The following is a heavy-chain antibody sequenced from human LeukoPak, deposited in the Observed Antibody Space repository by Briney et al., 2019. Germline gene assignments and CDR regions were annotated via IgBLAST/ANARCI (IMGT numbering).Heavy chain of an antibody. D-gene: IGHD2-2*01. Sequence: ASVKVSCKTSGYTFRSCAISWVRQAPGQGRERMGWINVYNGYTNYARNFQGRVTMTTDTSTSTAYMEVRSLRSDDTAVYYCARVECSSTTCYDDYWGQGTLVIVSS. CDR3: ARVECSSTTCYDDY. CDR2: INVYNGYT. J-gene: IGHJ4*02. V-gene: IGHV1-18*01. CDR1: GYTFRSCA.